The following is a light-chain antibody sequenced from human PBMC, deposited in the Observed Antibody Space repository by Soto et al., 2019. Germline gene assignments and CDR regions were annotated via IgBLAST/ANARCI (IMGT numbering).Light chain of an antibody. CDR1: RGVSANY. CDR2: GAS. V-gene: IGKV3-20*01. Sequence: EIFLTQSPGTLSLSPGEGATLSCRASRGVSANYLAWYQQKPGQAPTLLIYGASIRAAGIPDRFSGSGSGTDFTLTIRRLEPEDFAVYYCQQYGSSPRTFGQGTKV. CDR3: QQYGSSPRT. J-gene: IGKJ1*01.